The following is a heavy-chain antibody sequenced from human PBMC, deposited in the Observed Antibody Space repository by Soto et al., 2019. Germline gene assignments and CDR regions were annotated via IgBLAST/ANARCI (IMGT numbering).Heavy chain of an antibody. J-gene: IGHJ6*02. Sequence: QVQLVQSGAEVKKPGSSVKVSRKASGGTFSSYAISWVRQAPGQGLEWMGGIIPIFGTANYAQKFQGRVTITADESTSTAYMELSSLRSEDTAVYYCARWGTYCGGDCYSGYYGMDVWGQGTTVTVSS. CDR2: IIPIFGTA. V-gene: IGHV1-69*01. CDR1: GGTFSSYA. CDR3: ARWGTYCGGDCYSGYYGMDV. D-gene: IGHD2-21*02.